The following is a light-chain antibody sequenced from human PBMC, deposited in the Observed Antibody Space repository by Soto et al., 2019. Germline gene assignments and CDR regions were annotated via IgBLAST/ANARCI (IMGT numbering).Light chain of an antibody. CDR3: QQYNDWPLT. CDR2: AAS. CDR1: QSVGSN. Sequence: EIVMTQSPATLSVSPGERVTLSCRARQSVGSNLAWYQQKPGQAPRLLIYAASTRATGLPARFSGSGSGTEFTLTISSLQSEDFAVYYCQQYNDWPLTFGQGTKVDIK. V-gene: IGKV3-15*01. J-gene: IGKJ1*01.